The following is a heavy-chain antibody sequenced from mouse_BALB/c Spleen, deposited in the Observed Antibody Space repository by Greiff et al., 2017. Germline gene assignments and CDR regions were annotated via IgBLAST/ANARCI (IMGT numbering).Heavy chain of an antibody. CDR3: ARNSGVRAWFAY. Sequence: VKLVESGPGLVQPSQSLSITCTVSGFSLTSYGVHWVRQSPGKGLGWLGVIWSGGSTDYNAAFISRLSISKDNSKSQVFFKMNSLQANDTAIYYCARNSGVRAWFAYWGQGTLVTVSA. CDR2: IWSGGST. D-gene: IGHD2-14*01. J-gene: IGHJ3*01. CDR1: GFSLTSYG. V-gene: IGHV2-2*02.